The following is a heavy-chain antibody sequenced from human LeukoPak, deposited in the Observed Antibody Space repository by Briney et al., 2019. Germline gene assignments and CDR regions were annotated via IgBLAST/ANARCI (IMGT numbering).Heavy chain of an antibody. CDR2: IYSGGST. D-gene: IGHD6-19*01. Sequence: GGSLRLSCAASGFTFSSYGMHRVRQAPGKGLEWVSVIYSGGSTYYADSVKGRLTISRDNSKNTLYLQMNSLRAEDTAAYYCARDVASSAVAEDWGQGTLVTVSS. V-gene: IGHV3-53*01. J-gene: IGHJ4*02. CDR3: ARDVASSAVAED. CDR1: GFTFSSYG.